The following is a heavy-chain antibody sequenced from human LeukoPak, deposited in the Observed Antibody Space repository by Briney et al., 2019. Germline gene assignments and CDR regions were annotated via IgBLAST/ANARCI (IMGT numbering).Heavy chain of an antibody. V-gene: IGHV3-11*04. Sequence: GGSLRLFCAASGFTFSDYYMSWIRQAPGKGLEWVSYISSSGSTIYYADSVKGRFTISRDNAKNSLYLQMNSLRADDTAVYYCARWYDYDGSAYRHFAYWGQGTLVTVSS. CDR2: ISSSGSTI. D-gene: IGHD3-22*01. J-gene: IGHJ4*02. CDR1: GFTFSDYY. CDR3: ARWYDYDGSAYRHFAY.